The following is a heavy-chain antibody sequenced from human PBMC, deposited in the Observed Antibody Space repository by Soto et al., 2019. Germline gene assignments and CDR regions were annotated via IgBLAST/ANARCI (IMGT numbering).Heavy chain of an antibody. CDR3: ARAPIRGVITPLDY. D-gene: IGHD3-10*01. Sequence: PGGSLRLSCAASGFTFSSYSMNWVRQAPGKGLEWVSSISSSSSYIYYADSVKGRFTISRDNAKNSLYLQMNSLRAEDTAVYYCARAPIRGVITPLDYWGQGTLVTVSS. J-gene: IGHJ4*02. CDR1: GFTFSSYS. CDR2: ISSSSSYI. V-gene: IGHV3-21*01.